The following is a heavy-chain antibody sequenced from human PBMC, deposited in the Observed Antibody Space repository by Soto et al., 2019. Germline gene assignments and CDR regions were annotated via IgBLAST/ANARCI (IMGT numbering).Heavy chain of an antibody. D-gene: IGHD2-2*02. Sequence: SVKVSCKASGGTFSSYAISWVRQAPGQGLEWMGGIIPIFGTANYAQKFQGRVTITADESTSTAYMELSSLRSEDTAVYYCAREDCSSTSCYKSFSWFDPWGQGTLVTVSS. V-gene: IGHV1-69*13. CDR2: IIPIFGTA. CDR1: GGTFSSYA. CDR3: AREDCSSTSCYKSFSWFDP. J-gene: IGHJ5*02.